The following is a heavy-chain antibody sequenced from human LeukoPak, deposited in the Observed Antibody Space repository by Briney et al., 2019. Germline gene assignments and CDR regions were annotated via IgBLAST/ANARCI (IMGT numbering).Heavy chain of an antibody. J-gene: IGHJ4*02. D-gene: IGHD6-13*01. CDR1: GYTFTSYY. Sequence: ASVKVSCKASGYTFTSYYMHWVRQAPGQGLEWMGIINPSGGSTSYAQKFQGRVTITRDTSANTAYMELSSLRSEDTAVYYCARYSSSWSPSFDYWGQGTLVTVSS. CDR3: ARYSSSWSPSFDY. V-gene: IGHV1-46*01. CDR2: INPSGGST.